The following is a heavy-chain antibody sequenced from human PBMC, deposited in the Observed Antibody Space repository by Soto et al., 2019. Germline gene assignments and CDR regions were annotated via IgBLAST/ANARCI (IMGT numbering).Heavy chain of an antibody. CDR2: ISWNSGSI. J-gene: IGHJ4*02. CDR3: AKDILGGAGVVGGGVDY. V-gene: IGHV3-9*01. CDR1: GFTFDDYA. Sequence: DVQLVESGGGLVQPGRSLRLSCAASGFTFDDYAMHWVRQAPGKGLEWVSGISWNSGSIGYADSVKGRFTISRDNAKNSLYLQMNSLRAEDRALYYGAKDILGGAGVVGGGVDYWGQGTLVTVSS. D-gene: IGHD3-10*01.